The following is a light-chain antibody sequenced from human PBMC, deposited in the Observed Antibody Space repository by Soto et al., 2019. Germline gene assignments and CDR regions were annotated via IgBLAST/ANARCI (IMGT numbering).Light chain of an antibody. CDR3: QQSFSTPPT. Sequence: DIQMTQSPSSLSASVGDRVTITCRASQSIHSYLNWYQQRPGKAPKVLIYVASSLQSGVPSRFRGSGSGTDFTLTISSLQPEEFATYYCQQSFSTPPTFGQGTRLEIK. CDR1: QSIHSY. CDR2: VAS. J-gene: IGKJ1*01. V-gene: IGKV1-39*01.